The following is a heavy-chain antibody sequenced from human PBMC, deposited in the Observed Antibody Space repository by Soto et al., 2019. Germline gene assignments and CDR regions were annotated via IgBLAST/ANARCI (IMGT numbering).Heavy chain of an antibody. CDR2: INAGNGNT. CDR1: GYTFTSYA. J-gene: IGHJ6*02. CDR3: ASPRVATTNYYYYGMDV. V-gene: IGHV1-3*01. Sequence: QVQLVQSGAEVKKPGASVKVSCKASGYTFTSYAMHWVRQAPGQRLEWMGWINAGNGNTKYSQKFQGRVTITRDTSASTAYMELSSLRSEDTAVYYCASPRVATTNYYYYGMDVWGQGTTVTVSS. D-gene: IGHD5-12*01.